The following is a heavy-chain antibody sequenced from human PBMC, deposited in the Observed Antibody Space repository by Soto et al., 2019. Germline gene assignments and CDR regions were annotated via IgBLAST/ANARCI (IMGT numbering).Heavy chain of an antibody. V-gene: IGHV3-23*01. CDR1: GFTFSSYA. CDR3: AKAGVEVGDYYGMDV. CDR2: ISGSGGST. J-gene: IGHJ6*02. Sequence: EVQLLESGRGLVQPGGSLRLSCAASGFTFSSYAMSWVRQAPGKGLEWVSAISGSGGSTYYADSVKGRFTISRDNSKNTLYLQMNSLRAEDTAVYYCAKAGVEVGDYYGMDVWGQGTTVTVSS.